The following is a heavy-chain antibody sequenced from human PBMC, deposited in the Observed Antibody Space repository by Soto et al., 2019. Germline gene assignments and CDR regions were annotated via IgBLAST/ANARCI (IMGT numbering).Heavy chain of an antibody. CDR3: ARGGYSYGYKWFDP. V-gene: IGHV1-2*04. Sequence: QVQLVQSGAEVKKPGASVKVSCKASGYTFTGYYMHWVRQAPGQGLEWMGWINPNSGGTNYAQKFQGWVTXHRXTXNSTAYMELSRLRSDDTAVYYCARGGYSYGYKWFDPWGQGTLVTVSS. J-gene: IGHJ5*02. CDR1: GYTFTGYY. D-gene: IGHD5-18*01. CDR2: INPNSGGT.